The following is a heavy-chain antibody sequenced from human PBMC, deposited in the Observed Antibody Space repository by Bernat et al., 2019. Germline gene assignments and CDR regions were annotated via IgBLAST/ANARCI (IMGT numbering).Heavy chain of an antibody. D-gene: IGHD2-21*02. Sequence: EVQLLESGGGLVQPGGSLRLSCAASGFTFSSYAMSWVRQAPGKGLEWVSAISGSGGSTYYADSVKGRFTISRDNSKNTLYLQMSSLRAEDTAVYYCAKVPTADYYYYYMDVWGKGTTVTVSS. CDR1: GFTFSSYA. V-gene: IGHV3-23*01. J-gene: IGHJ6*03. CDR3: AKVPTADYYYYYMDV. CDR2: ISGSGGST.